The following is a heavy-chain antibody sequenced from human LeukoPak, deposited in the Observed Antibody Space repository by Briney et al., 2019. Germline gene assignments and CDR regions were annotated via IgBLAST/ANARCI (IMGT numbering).Heavy chain of an antibody. D-gene: IGHD3-22*01. CDR1: GYTFTGYY. CDR2: INPNSGAT. Sequence: ASVKVSCKASGYTFTGYYMHWVRQAPGQGLEWMGWINPNSGATNYAQKFQGRVTMTRDTSISTAYMELSRLRSDDTAVYYCARESCDSSGYLYHFDYWGQGTLVTVSS. J-gene: IGHJ4*02. CDR3: ARESCDSSGYLYHFDY. V-gene: IGHV1-2*02.